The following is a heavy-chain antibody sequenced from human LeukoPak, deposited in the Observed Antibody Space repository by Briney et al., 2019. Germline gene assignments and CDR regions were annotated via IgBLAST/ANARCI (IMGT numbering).Heavy chain of an antibody. CDR2: IYHSGST. CDR3: ARGQQLAPFDY. CDR1: GGSISGYY. V-gene: IGHV4-30-2*01. D-gene: IGHD6-13*01. J-gene: IGHJ4*02. Sequence: PSETLSLTCSVSGGSISGYYRSWIWQPPGKGLEWNGYIYHSGSTYYNPSLKSRVTISVDRSKNQFSLKLSSVTAADTAVYYCARGQQLAPFDYWGQGTLVTVSS.